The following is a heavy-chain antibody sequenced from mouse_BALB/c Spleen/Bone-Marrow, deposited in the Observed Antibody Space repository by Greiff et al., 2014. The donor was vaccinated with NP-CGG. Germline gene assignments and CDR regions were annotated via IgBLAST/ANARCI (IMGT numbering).Heavy chain of an antibody. J-gene: IGHJ1*01. D-gene: IGHD2-10*02. CDR2: FYPGSGSI. Sequence: LVEPGAGLVKPGASVKLSCKASGYTFTEYIIHWVKQRSGQGLEWIGWFYPGSGSIKYNEKFKDKATLTADKSSSTVYMELSRLTSEDSAVYFCARHESYGNYLYFDVWGAGTTVTVSS. CDR3: ARHESYGNYLYFDV. V-gene: IGHV1-62-2*01. CDR1: GYTFTEYI.